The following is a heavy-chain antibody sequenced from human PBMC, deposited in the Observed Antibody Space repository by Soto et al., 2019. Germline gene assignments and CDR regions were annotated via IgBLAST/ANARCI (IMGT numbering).Heavy chain of an antibody. CDR1: GGSISSGGYS. CDR2: IYHSGST. Sequence: SETLSLTCAGSGGSISSGGYSWGWMRQPPGKGLEWIGYIYHSGSTYYNTSLKSRVTISVDRSKNQFSLKLSSVTAADTAVYYCARAGGKVTKIFDDWGQGTLVTVSS. D-gene: IGHD3-22*01. V-gene: IGHV4-30-2*01. CDR3: ARAGGKVTKIFDD. J-gene: IGHJ4*02.